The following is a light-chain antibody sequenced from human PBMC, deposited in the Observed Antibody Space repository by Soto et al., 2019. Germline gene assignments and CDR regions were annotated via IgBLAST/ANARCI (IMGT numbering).Light chain of an antibody. Sequence: EIVMTQPPATLSVSPGEQITLSYRSIRCISNNLAWYHQKPGQAPRLLIYGASTRATGIPARFSGSGSGTEFTLTINSLQSEDFAMYYCQPHNNWPVVTFGGGTKVDIK. CDR2: GAS. CDR3: QPHNNWPVVT. CDR1: RCISNN. J-gene: IGKJ4*01. V-gene: IGKV3-15*01.